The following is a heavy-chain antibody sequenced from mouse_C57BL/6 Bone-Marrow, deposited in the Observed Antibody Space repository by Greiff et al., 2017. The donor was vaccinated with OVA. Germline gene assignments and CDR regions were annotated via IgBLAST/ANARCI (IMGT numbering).Heavy chain of an antibody. D-gene: IGHD2-4*01. CDR2: IYPGNSDT. J-gene: IGHJ4*01. Sequence: EVQLQQSGTVLARPGASVKMSCKTSGYTFTSYWMHWVKQRPGQGLEWIGAIYPGNSDTSYNQKFKGKAKLTAVTSASTAYMELSSLTNEDSAVYYCTREENYDYNYYAMDYWGQGTSVTVSS. V-gene: IGHV1-5*01. CDR1: GYTFTSYW. CDR3: TREENYDYNYYAMDY.